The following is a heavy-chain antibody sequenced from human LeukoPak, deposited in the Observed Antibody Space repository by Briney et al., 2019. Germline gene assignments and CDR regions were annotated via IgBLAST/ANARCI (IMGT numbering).Heavy chain of an antibody. J-gene: IGHJ4*02. V-gene: IGHV2-70*01. CDR3: ARFLYGDSASYFDK. Sequence: QTLTLTCTFSGFSLTTSGVCVSWTRQPPGKALEWLALIDWDDNKYYNTSLKTRLTISKGTSKNQVVLTMINMDSVDTATYFCARFLYGDSASYFDKWGQGSLVIVSS. CDR2: IDWDDNK. CDR1: GFSLTTSGVC. D-gene: IGHD4-17*01.